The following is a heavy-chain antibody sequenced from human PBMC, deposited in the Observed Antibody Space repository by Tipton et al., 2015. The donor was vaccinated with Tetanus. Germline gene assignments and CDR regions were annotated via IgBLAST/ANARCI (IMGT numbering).Heavy chain of an antibody. CDR2: VIPVFGTT. Sequence: QVQLVQSGAEVKKPGSSVKVSCEASGGAFDSYTINWVRQAPGQGLEWMGGVIPVFGTTTYARKFEGRVTITADVASTPAYMELSSLRSDDTAIYYCARDGASSRSWYYFDHWGQGTLVTVSS. J-gene: IGHJ4*01. CDR3: ARDGASSRSWYYFDH. V-gene: IGHV1-69*12. CDR1: GGAFDSYT. D-gene: IGHD6-13*01.